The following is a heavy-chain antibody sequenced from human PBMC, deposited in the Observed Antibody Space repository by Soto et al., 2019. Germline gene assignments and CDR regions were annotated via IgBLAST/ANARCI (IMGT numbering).Heavy chain of an antibody. Sequence: LRLSCAASGFTFSTSAMSWVRQAPGKGLEWVSGVGGSGASTFCADSVKGRFTISRDNSKNTLHLQMNSLRAEDTAVYYCAREFCSSGQDSEYFQHWGQGTLVTVSS. CDR1: GFTFSTSA. CDR2: VGGSGAST. D-gene: IGHD6-19*01. V-gene: IGHV3-23*01. J-gene: IGHJ1*01. CDR3: AREFCSSGQDSEYFQH.